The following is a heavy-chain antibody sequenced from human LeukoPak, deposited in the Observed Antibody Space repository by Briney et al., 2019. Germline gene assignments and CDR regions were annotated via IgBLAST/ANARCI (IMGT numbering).Heavy chain of an antibody. CDR1: GGSISSGYW. V-gene: IGHV4-4*02. Sequence: PSETLSLTCAVSGGSISSGYWWSWVRQPPMKGLEWIGEIIDSGSTNYNPSLKGRITISLDKTKNQFSLNVNSVTAADTAVCYCATYGPTSGGYTFEYWGQGILVTVSS. CDR2: IIDSGST. J-gene: IGHJ4*02. D-gene: IGHD2-15*01. CDR3: ATYGPTSGGYTFEY.